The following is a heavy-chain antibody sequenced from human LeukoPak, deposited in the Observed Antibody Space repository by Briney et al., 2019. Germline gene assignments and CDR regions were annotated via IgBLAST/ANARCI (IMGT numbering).Heavy chain of an antibody. V-gene: IGHV1-2*02. CDR1: GYTFTGYY. J-gene: IGHJ4*02. Sequence: AASVKVSCKASGYTFTGYYMHWVRQAPGQGLEWMGWINPNSGGTNYAQKFQGRVTMTRDTSISTAYMELSRLRSDDTAVYYCARDRLYYGDYVGYFDYWGQGTLVTVSS. CDR3: ARDRLYYGDYVGYFDY. D-gene: IGHD4-17*01. CDR2: INPNSGGT.